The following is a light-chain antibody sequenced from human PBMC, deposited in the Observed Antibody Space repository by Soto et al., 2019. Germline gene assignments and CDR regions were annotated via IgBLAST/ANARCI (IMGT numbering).Light chain of an antibody. CDR2: DTN. Sequence: EIVLTQSPASLSVSPGERATLSCRARQSVRSKVAWYQQKPGQAPSLVIYDTNIRATGIPARFSGSGFGTEFTLTISSLQPEDFAVYYCEQYNNWFSITFGQGTRLEIK. V-gene: IGKV3-15*01. CDR3: EQYNNWFSIT. CDR1: QSVRSK. J-gene: IGKJ5*01.